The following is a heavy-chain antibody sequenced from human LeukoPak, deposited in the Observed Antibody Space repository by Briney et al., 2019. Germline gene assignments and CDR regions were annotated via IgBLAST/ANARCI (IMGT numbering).Heavy chain of an antibody. J-gene: IGHJ6*02. CDR2: ILYGGSNK. CDR1: GFTFSSYA. CDR3: AKGRDTYQYGMDV. Sequence: PGGSLRLSCTASGFTFSSYAMKWVRQAPGKGLEWVAFILYGGSNKYYADSVKGRFTISRDNSKNTLYLQMNSLTAEDTAVYYCAKGRDTYQYGMDVWGQGTTVTVSS. V-gene: IGHV3-30*02.